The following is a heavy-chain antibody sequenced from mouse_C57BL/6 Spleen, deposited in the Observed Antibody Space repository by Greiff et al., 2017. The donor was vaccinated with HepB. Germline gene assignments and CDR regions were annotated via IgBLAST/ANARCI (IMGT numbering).Heavy chain of an antibody. D-gene: IGHD2-5*01. J-gene: IGHJ4*01. Sequence: QVQLQQSGPELVKPGASVKISCKASGYAFSSSWMNWVKQRPGKGLEWIGRIYPGDGDTNYNGKFKGKATLTADKSSSTAYMQLSSLTSEDSAVYFCARPRPRIYSNYDAMDYWGQGTSVTVSS. V-gene: IGHV1-82*01. CDR1: GYAFSSSW. CDR2: IYPGDGDT. CDR3: ARPRPRIYSNYDAMDY.